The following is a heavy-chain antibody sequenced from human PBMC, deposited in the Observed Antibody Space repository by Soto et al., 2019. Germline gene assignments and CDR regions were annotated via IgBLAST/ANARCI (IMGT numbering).Heavy chain of an antibody. Sequence: ASVKVSCKASGYTFTSYGISWVRQAPGQGLEWMGWISAYNGNTNYAQKLQGRVTMTTDTSTSTAYMELRSLRSDDTAVYYCAREPGDIVVVPAAAKGGYYYYGMDVWGQGTTVTVSS. D-gene: IGHD2-2*01. V-gene: IGHV1-18*01. CDR2: ISAYNGNT. J-gene: IGHJ6*02. CDR3: AREPGDIVVVPAAAKGGYYYYGMDV. CDR1: GYTFTSYG.